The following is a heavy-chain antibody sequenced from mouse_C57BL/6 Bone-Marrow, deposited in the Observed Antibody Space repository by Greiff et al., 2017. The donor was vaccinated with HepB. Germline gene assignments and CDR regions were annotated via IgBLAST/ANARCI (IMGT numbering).Heavy chain of an antibody. CDR2: IWSGGST. J-gene: IGHJ3*01. CDR3: AKSPPLGWSGPWFAH. V-gene: IGHV2-4*01. Sequence: VQLVESGPGLVQPSQSLSITCTVSGFSLTSYGVHWVRQPPGKGLEWLGVIWSGGSTDYNAAFISRLSISKDNSKSQVFFKMNSLQADDTAIYYCAKSPPLGWSGPWFAHWGQGTLVTVSA. D-gene: IGHD2-3*01. CDR1: GFSLTSYG.